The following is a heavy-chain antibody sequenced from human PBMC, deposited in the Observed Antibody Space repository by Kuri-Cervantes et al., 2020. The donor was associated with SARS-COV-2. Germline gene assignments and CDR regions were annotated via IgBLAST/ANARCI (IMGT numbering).Heavy chain of an antibody. V-gene: IGHV4-59*12. J-gene: IGHJ6*03. D-gene: IGHD3-3*01. CDR2: ILYNGNT. CDR3: AKDQRYYDFWSGYLAPGGNTDYYYMDV. Sequence: SETLSLTCTVSGGSISSYYWSWIRQPPGKGLEWIGSILYNGNTHYKASLNSRVTISVDTSKNQFSLRLTSVTAADTAVYYCAKDQRYYDFWSGYLAPGGNTDYYYMDVWGKGTTVTVSS. CDR1: GGSISSYY.